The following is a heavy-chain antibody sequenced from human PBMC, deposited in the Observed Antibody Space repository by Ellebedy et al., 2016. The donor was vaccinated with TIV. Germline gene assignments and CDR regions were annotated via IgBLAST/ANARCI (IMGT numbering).Heavy chain of an antibody. CDR1: GFTFSSYS. V-gene: IGHV3-48*02. CDR2: ISSSSSTI. Sequence: PGGSLRLSCAASGFTFSSYSINWVRQAPGKGLEWVSYISSSSSTIYYADSVKGRFTISRDNAKNSLYLQMNSLRDEETAVYYCARCWSSGSCYYYYGMDVWGQGTTVTVSS. J-gene: IGHJ6*02. D-gene: IGHD2-15*01. CDR3: ARCWSSGSCYYYYGMDV.